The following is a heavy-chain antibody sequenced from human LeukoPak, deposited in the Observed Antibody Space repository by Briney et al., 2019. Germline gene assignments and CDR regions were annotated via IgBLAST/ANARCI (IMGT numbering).Heavy chain of an antibody. V-gene: IGHV3-15*01. CDR1: GFAFSNTR. J-gene: IGHJ4*02. CDR2: VKIKSVGGST. Sequence: GGPLGLSCAASGFAFSNTRMSWVRQAPGKGLEWVGHVKIKSVGGSTAYAAPVKGRFTISRDDSKSTLYLQMDSLKTEDTAVYFCVTDYSRGYLWFDYWGQGTLVSVSS. CDR3: VTDYSRGYLWFDY. D-gene: IGHD3-22*01.